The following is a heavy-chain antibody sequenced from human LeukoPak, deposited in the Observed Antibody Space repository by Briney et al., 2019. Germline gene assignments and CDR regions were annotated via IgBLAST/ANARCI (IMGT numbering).Heavy chain of an antibody. Sequence: GGSLRLSCAASGFTFSTYAMHWVRQAPGKGLEWVAVISYDGSNKYYADSVKGRFTISRDNSKNTLYLQMNSLRAEDTAVYYCAINYFDYWGQGTLVTVSS. J-gene: IGHJ4*02. CDR2: ISYDGSNK. V-gene: IGHV3-30-3*01. CDR3: AINYFDY. CDR1: GFTFSTYA.